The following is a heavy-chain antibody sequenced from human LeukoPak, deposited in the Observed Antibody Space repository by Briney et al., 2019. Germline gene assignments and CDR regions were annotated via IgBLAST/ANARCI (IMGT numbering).Heavy chain of an antibody. D-gene: IGHD6-13*01. J-gene: IGHJ4*02. CDR1: GFTFDDYA. V-gene: IGHV3-9*01. Sequence: PGGSLRLSCAASGFTFDDYAMHWVRQAPGKGLEWVSGISWNSGSIGYADSVKGRFTISRDNAKNSLYLQMNSLRAEDTALYYCAKDITAAAGILDYWGQGTLVTVSS. CDR3: AKDITAAAGILDY. CDR2: ISWNSGSI.